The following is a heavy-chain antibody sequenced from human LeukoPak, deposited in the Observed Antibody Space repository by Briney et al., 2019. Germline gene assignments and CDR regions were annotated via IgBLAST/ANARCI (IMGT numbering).Heavy chain of an antibody. Sequence: GGSLRLSCVASGFSFDSYWMNWVRQAPGRGLEWVANINEDGSEKYYLDSVRGRFTISRDNAKNSLYLQMDSLRAEDTAVYYCARLFVYGSGAEAFDYWGQGALVTVSS. CDR1: GFSFDSYW. J-gene: IGHJ4*02. CDR2: INEDGSEK. D-gene: IGHD3-10*01. V-gene: IGHV3-7*01. CDR3: ARLFVYGSGAEAFDY.